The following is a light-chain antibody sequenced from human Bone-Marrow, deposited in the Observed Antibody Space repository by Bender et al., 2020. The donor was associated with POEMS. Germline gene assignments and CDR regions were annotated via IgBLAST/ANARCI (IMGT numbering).Light chain of an antibody. CDR2: DVS. CDR3: SSYSSSTVV. CDR1: SSDVGGYKY. J-gene: IGLJ2*01. Sequence: QSALTQPASVSGSPGQSITISCTGASSDVGGYKYVSWYQQHPGKAPKLMVYDVSNRPSGVSSRFSGSRSGSTASLTISGLQAEDEADYYCSSYSSSTVVVGGGTKLTVL. V-gene: IGLV2-14*01.